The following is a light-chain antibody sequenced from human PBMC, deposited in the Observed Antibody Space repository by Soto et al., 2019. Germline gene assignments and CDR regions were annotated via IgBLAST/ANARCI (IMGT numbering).Light chain of an antibody. J-gene: IGKJ1*01. CDR3: QQSYSTPRT. V-gene: IGKV3-20*01. Sequence: EIVLTQSPGTLSLSPGERATVSCRASQSVSSSYLAWYQHKPGQAPRLLIHAASTRATGVPDRFSGSGSGTDFTLTISSLQPEDFATYYCQQSYSTPRTFGQGTKVDIK. CDR2: AAS. CDR1: QSVSSSY.